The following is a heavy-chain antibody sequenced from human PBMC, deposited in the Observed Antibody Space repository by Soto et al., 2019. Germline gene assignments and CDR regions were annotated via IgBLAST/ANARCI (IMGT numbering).Heavy chain of an antibody. CDR1: GYTFFSFL. CDR2: IDPGDSSA. CDR3: ARRYCSRADCYSDS. J-gene: IGHJ4*02. Sequence: PGESLKISFHGSGYTFFSFLIVWVRQVPGKGLEWVGRIDPGDSSATYSPTFQGHVTISADRSTRSAYLQWRSLRASDTAIYFCARRYCSRADCYSDSCGQRSLVAVSS. D-gene: IGHD2-15*01. V-gene: IGHV5-10-1*01.